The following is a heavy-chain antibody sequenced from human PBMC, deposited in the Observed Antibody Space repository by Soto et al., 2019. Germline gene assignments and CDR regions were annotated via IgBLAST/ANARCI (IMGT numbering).Heavy chain of an antibody. D-gene: IGHD2-15*01. CDR1: GFTFSSYA. V-gene: IGHV3-64*02. J-gene: IGHJ6*02. CDR2: ISSNGGST. CDR3: ARAVFCSGVGCYDYHGRDV. Sequence: GGSLRLSCVASGFTFSSYAMHWVRQAPGKGLEYVSAISSNGGSTYYVDSVKGRFTISRDNSKSTLYLQMGSLRAEDMAVYYCARAVFCSGVGCYDYHGRDVWGQGTTVPVSS.